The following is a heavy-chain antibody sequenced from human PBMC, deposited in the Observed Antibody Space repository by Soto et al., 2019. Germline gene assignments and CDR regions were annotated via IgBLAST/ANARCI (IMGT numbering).Heavy chain of an antibody. CDR1: GGTFSSYT. Sequence: ASVKVSCKASGGTFSSYTISWVRQAPGQGLEWMGRIIPNHGITNYAQKLQGRVTMTTDTSTSTAYMELRSLRSDDTAVYYCARLNYDILTGYSFNWGQG. CDR3: ARLNYDILTGYSFN. D-gene: IGHD3-9*01. J-gene: IGHJ1*01. CDR2: IIPNHGIT. V-gene: IGHV1-18*01.